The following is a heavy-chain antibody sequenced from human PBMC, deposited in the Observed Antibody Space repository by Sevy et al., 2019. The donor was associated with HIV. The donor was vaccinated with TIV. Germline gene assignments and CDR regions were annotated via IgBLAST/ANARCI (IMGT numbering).Heavy chain of an antibody. CDR3: AKGYSGSYYGAFDI. CDR1: GFTFDDYA. J-gene: IGHJ3*02. CDR2: ISWNSGSI. D-gene: IGHD1-26*01. V-gene: IGHV3-9*01. Sequence: GGSLRLSCAASGFTFDDYAMHWVRQAPGKGLEWVSGISWNSGSIGYADSVKGRFTISRDNAKYSLYLQMNSLRAEDTALYYCAKGYSGSYYGAFDIWGQGTMVTVSS.